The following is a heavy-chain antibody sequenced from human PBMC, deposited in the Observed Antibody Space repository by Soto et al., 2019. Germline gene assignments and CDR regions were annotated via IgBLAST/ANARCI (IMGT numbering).Heavy chain of an antibody. D-gene: IGHD3-10*02. Sequence: SETLSLTCAVSGGFTSTNNWWSWVRQPPGKGLEWIGDAYHSGSTEYNPSLKSRVSISVDKSKNQISLKLTSATAADTAVYYCARGPTSSYYVGSGTFDYWGQGTLVPVYS. CDR3: ARGPTSSYYVGSGTFDY. J-gene: IGHJ4*02. CDR1: GGFTSTNNW. V-gene: IGHV4-4*02. CDR2: AYHSGST.